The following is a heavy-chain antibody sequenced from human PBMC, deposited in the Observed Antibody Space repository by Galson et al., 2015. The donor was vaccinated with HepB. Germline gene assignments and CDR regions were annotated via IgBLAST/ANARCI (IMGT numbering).Heavy chain of an antibody. CDR2: IWFDGTQT. Sequence: SLRLSCAASGFIFSSYGMHWVRQAPGKGLEWVAAIWFDGTQTHYADSVKGRFSISRDNSENTLYLQMTILRAEDTAVYFCARASCGGYPTATYYWGQGALVTVSS. J-gene: IGHJ4*02. V-gene: IGHV3-33*01. CDR3: ARASCGGYPTATYY. CDR1: GFIFSSYG. D-gene: IGHD3-10*01.